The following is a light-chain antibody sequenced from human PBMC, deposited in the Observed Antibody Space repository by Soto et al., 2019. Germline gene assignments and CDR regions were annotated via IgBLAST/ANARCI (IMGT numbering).Light chain of an antibody. Sequence: QSALTQPASVSGSPGQSITISCTGTGSDVGGYNYVSWFQQKPGKAPKLMIFEVTNRPSGVRFRFSGSKSGNTASLTISGLQAEDEADYYCSSYTSRLTVVFGGGTKLTVL. CDR1: GSDVGGYNY. V-gene: IGLV2-14*01. CDR3: SSYTSRLTVV. J-gene: IGLJ2*01. CDR2: EVT.